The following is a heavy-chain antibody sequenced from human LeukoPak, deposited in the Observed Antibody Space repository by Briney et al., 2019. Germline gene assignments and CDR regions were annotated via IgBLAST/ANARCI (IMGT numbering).Heavy chain of an antibody. J-gene: IGHJ6*03. CDR1: GGSISSHY. D-gene: IGHD6-6*01. CDR2: IYYSGST. CDR3: AREDSSSSNYYYYMDV. V-gene: IGHV4-59*11. Sequence: SETLSLTCTVSGGSISSHYWSWIRQPPGKGLEWIGYIYYSGSTNYNPSLKSRVTISVDTSKNQFSLKLSSVTAADTAVYYCAREDSSSSNYYYYMDVWGKGTTVTVSS.